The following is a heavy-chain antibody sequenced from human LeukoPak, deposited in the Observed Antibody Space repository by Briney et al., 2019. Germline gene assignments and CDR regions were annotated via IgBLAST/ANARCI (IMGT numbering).Heavy chain of an antibody. CDR1: GYTFTSYG. Sequence: ASVKVSCKASGYTFTSYGISWVRQAPGQGLEWMGWISAYNGNTNYAQKLQGRVTMTTDTSTSTAYMELRSLRSDGTAVYYCARVGRYYDSSGFYYYYYMDVWGKGTTVTVSS. V-gene: IGHV1-18*01. CDR3: ARVGRYYDSSGFYYYYYMDV. D-gene: IGHD3-22*01. J-gene: IGHJ6*03. CDR2: ISAYNGNT.